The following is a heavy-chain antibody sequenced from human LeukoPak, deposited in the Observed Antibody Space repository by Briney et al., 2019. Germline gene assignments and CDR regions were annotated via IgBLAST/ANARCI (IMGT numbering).Heavy chain of an antibody. D-gene: IGHD3-22*01. V-gene: IGHV1-18*04. CDR1: GYTFTGYY. Sequence: GASVKVSCKASGYTFTGYYMHWVRQAPGQGLEWMGWISAYNGNTNYAQKLQGRVTMTTDTSTSTAYMELRSLRSDDTAVYYCARHRPSSGKGLDYWGQGTLVTASS. CDR3: ARHRPSSGKGLDY. J-gene: IGHJ4*02. CDR2: ISAYNGNT.